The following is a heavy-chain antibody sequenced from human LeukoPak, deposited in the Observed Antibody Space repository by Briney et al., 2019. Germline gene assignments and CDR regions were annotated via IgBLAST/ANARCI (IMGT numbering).Heavy chain of an antibody. V-gene: IGHV4-38-2*01. Sequence: PSETLSLTCAVSGYSTSSGYYWGWIRQPPGKGLEWIGSIYHSGSTYYNPSLKSRVTVSVDTSKNQFSLKLSSVTAADTAVYYCARHVAVAGEYNWFDPWGQGTLVTVSS. CDR2: IYHSGST. J-gene: IGHJ5*02. D-gene: IGHD6-19*01. CDR3: ARHVAVAGEYNWFDP. CDR1: GYSTSSGYY.